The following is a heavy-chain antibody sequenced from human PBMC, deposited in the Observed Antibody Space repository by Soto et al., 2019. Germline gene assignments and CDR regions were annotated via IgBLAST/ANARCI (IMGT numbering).Heavy chain of an antibody. J-gene: IGHJ4*02. CDR3: ARDAAVPGESDRFDY. Sequence: PXETLSLTCAVSGCSVTSNVWWSWVRQPPVKGLEWIGEAYHNGLTDYNPSLKSRVTMSVDTSKNEFSLKLTSLTAADTAIYYCARDAAVPGESDRFDYWGQGTLVTVSS. CDR2: AYHNGLT. D-gene: IGHD6-19*01. CDR1: GCSVTSNVW. V-gene: IGHV4-4*02.